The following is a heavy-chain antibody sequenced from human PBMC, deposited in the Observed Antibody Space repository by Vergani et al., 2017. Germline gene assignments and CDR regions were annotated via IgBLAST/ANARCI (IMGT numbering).Heavy chain of an antibody. CDR2: ISSSSSYI. D-gene: IGHD6-13*01. CDR3: ARDQIASAGRNRFAR. J-gene: IGHJ5*02. CDR1: GFTFSSYS. V-gene: IGHV3-21*01. Sequence: EVQLVESGGGLVKPGGSLRLSCAASGFTFSSYSMNWVRQAPGKGLEWVSSISSSSSYIYYADSVKGRFTITRDNAKYSLFLQMNSLRAEDTAVYYCARDQIASAGRNRFARWGEGTLVAVSS.